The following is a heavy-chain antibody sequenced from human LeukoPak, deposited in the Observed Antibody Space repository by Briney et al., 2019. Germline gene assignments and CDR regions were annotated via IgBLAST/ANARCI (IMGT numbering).Heavy chain of an antibody. CDR3: ARIYRRYSSSGGGYYYYYYMDV. D-gene: IGHD6-13*01. CDR2: AYYSGGS. Sequence: SEILSLTCTVSGYSISSGYYWGWIRQPPGKGLEWIGSAYYSGGSYYNASLRSRVTISVDTSKNQFSLKLSSVTAADTAVYHCARIYRRYSSSGGGYYYYYYMDVWGKGTTVTISS. J-gene: IGHJ6*03. V-gene: IGHV4-38-2*02. CDR1: GYSISSGYY.